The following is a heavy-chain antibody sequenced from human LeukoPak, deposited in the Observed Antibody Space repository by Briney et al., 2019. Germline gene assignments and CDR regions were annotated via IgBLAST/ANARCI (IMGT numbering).Heavy chain of an antibody. J-gene: IGHJ5*02. Sequence: ASVKVSCKASGYSFTTYYIHWVRQAPGQGLEWMGVINPSGGSTSFAQKFQARLTMTRDTSTSTVYMELSGLSSEDTAVYYCAREIVVVPSAMGFDPSGQGTLVTVSS. CDR1: GYSFTTYY. CDR2: INPSGGST. V-gene: IGHV1-46*01. D-gene: IGHD2-2*01. CDR3: AREIVVVPSAMGFDP.